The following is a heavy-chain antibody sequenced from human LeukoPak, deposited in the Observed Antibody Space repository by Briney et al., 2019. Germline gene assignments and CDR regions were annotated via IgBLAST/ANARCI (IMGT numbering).Heavy chain of an antibody. J-gene: IGHJ3*02. V-gene: IGHV1-69*13. Sequence: ASVKVSCKASGGTFSSYAISWVRQAPGQGLEWMGGIIPIFGTANYAQKFQGRVTITADESTSTAYMELSSLRSEDTAVYYCASLDYGDQSAPVVINAFDIWGQGTMVTVSS. CDR2: IIPIFGTA. CDR3: ASLDYGDQSAPVVINAFDI. CDR1: GGTFSSYA. D-gene: IGHD4-17*01.